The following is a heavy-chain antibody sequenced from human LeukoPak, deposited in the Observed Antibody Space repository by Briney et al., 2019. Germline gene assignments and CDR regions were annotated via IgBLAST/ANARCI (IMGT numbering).Heavy chain of an antibody. J-gene: IGHJ5*02. CDR2: FSGSGGST. Sequence: GGSLRLSCAASGFIFSNYAMSWVRQAPGKGLQWVSAFSGSGGSTYYADSVKGRFTISRDNSKNTLHLQMNSLRVEDTAVYYCAKDRREGEPSWFDPWGQGTLVTVSS. V-gene: IGHV3-23*01. CDR1: GFIFSNYA. D-gene: IGHD3-16*01. CDR3: AKDRREGEPSWFDP.